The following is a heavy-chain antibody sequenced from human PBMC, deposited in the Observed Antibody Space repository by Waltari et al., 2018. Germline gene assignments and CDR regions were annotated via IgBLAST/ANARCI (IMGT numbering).Heavy chain of an antibody. CDR3: ARDGVPRLEWLFVGGFMDV. V-gene: IGHV3-30-3*01. J-gene: IGHJ6*04. CDR2: ISYDGSNK. CDR1: GFTFSSYA. D-gene: IGHD3-3*01. Sequence: QVQLVESGGGVVQPGWSLRLSCAASGFTFSSYAMPWVRQAPGKGLEWVAVISYDGSNKYYADSVKGRFTISRDNSKNTLYLQMNSLRAEDTAVYYCARDGVPRLEWLFVGGFMDVWGKGTTVTISS.